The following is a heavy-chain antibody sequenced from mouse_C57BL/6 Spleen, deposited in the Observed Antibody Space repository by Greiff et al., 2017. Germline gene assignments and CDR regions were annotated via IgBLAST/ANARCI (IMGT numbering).Heavy chain of an antibody. J-gene: IGHJ4*01. CDR1: GYAFSSSW. CDR3: AHGSYAMDY. CDR2: IYPGDGDT. Sequence: QVQLQQSGPELVKPGASVKISCKASGYAFSSSWMNWVKQRPGKGLEWIGRIYPGDGDTNYNGKFKGKATLTADKSSSTAYMQLSSLTSEDSAVYFCAHGSYAMDYWGQGTSGTVSS. V-gene: IGHV1-82*01. D-gene: IGHD1-1*01.